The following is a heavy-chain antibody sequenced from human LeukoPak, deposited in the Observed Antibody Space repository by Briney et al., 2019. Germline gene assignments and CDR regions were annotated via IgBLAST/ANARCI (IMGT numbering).Heavy chain of an antibody. J-gene: IGHJ5*02. CDR3: ARDWAPGSSPLDP. Sequence: ASVKVSCKASGYTFTTYAMQWVRQAPGQSLEWVGWISRGNDDTKYSQKFQGRVTITKDTSANTVYMELSSLRSEDTAVYYCARDWAPGSSPLDPWGQGTLVTVSS. CDR2: ISRGNDDT. V-gene: IGHV1-3*01. CDR1: GYTFTTYA. D-gene: IGHD3-10*01.